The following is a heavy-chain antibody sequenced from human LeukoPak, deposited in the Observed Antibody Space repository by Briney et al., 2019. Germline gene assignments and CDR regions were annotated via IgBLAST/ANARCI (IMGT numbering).Heavy chain of an antibody. D-gene: IGHD3-3*01. CDR2: ISSGSNTI. J-gene: IGHJ4*02. CDR3: ARDRFPRTTRAMDS. CDR1: GVSFSTYN. V-gene: IGHV3-48*02. Sequence: VGSLRLSCAASGVSFSTYNMNGGRAGPGDGREWRSSISSGSNTIAYADYVKGRFTISRDNAENSLFLQMNSLRDEDTAVYFCARDRFPRTTRAMDSWGQGTMVTVSS.